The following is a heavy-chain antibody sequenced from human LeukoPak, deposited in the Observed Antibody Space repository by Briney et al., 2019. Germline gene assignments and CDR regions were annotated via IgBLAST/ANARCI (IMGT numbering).Heavy chain of an antibody. D-gene: IGHD5-18*01. V-gene: IGHV3-30*02. CDR2: IHYDGSDK. CDR3: TKSYIYGFDY. CDR1: GFTFSNYG. J-gene: IGHJ4*02. Sequence: GGSLRLSCAASGFTFSNYGMHWVRQAPGKGLEWVAFIHYDGSDKYYADSVKGRFTISRDNSKNTLHLQTNSLSPEDMAVYYCTKSYIYGFDYWGQGTLVTVSS.